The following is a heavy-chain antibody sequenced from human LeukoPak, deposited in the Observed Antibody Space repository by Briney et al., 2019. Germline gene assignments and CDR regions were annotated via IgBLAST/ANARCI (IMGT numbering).Heavy chain of an antibody. CDR3: ARGRAAAGIPYYFGMDV. CDR1: GGPISTYY. CDR2: IYYSGNT. D-gene: IGHD6-13*01. Sequence: PSETLSLTCTVSGGPISTYYWSWIRQPPGKGLEWIGYIYYSGNTNYNPSLKSRVTISVDTSKNQFSLKLSSVTAAGTAVYYCARGRAAAGIPYYFGMDVWGQGTTVTVSS. V-gene: IGHV4-59*01. J-gene: IGHJ6*02.